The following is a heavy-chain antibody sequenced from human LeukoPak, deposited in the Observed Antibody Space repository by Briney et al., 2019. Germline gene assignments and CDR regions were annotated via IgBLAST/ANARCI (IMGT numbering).Heavy chain of an antibody. J-gene: IGHJ4*02. CDR2: ISGSGSGGST. D-gene: IGHD6-6*01. CDR1: GFTFSSSA. Sequence: GGSLRLSCAASGFTFSSSAMSWVRQAPGKGLEWVSNISGSGSGGSTYYADSVKGRFTISRDNSKNTLYLQMGSLRAEDMAVYYCARAGITARRYFDSWGQGTLVTVSS. CDR3: ARAGITARRYFDS. V-gene: IGHV3-23*01.